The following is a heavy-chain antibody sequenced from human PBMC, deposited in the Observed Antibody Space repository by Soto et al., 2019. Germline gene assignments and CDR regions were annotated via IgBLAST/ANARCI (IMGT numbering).Heavy chain of an antibody. J-gene: IGHJ4*02. V-gene: IGHV4-30-2*01. Sequence: QLQLQESGSGLVKPSQTLSLTCAVSGDSISSGGFSWTWIRQPPGKGLEWIGYMYRSGNTYYNPSLRSRVTISVDTSTNQRTLKLTSVTAADSAVYYCTRVHHGGFFDYWGQGTLVTVSS. CDR1: GDSISSGGFS. CDR2: MYRSGNT. CDR3: TRVHHGGFFDY. D-gene: IGHD2-15*01.